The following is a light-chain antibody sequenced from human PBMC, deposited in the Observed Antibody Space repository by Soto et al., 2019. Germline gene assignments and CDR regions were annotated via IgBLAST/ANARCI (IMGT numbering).Light chain of an antibody. CDR2: DAS. Sequence: EIVLTQSPATLSLSPGERATLSCRASQSVTSLLGWYQQKPGQAPRLLIFDASNRATGIPARFSGSGSGTDFTLTISSLEPEDFAVYFCQQRADWPLTFGGGTRVEIK. CDR1: QSVTSL. J-gene: IGKJ4*01. CDR3: QQRADWPLT. V-gene: IGKV3-11*01.